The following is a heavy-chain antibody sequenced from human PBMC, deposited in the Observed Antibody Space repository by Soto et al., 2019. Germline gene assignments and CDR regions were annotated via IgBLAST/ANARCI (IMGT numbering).Heavy chain of an antibody. J-gene: IGHJ6*02. Sequence: SETLSLTCTVSGGSISSSSYYWGWIRQPPGKGLEWIGSIYYSGSTYYNPSLKSRVTISVDTSKNQFSLKLSSVTAADTAVYYCAASCVACGGFNYYGMDVWGQGTTVT. CDR2: IYYSGST. CDR1: GGSISSSSYY. D-gene: IGHD2-21*01. CDR3: AASCVACGGFNYYGMDV. V-gene: IGHV4-39*07.